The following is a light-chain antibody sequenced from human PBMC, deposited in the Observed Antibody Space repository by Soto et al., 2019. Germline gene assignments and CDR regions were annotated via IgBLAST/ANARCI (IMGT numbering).Light chain of an antibody. V-gene: IGKV3-15*01. Sequence: EIVMTQSPATLSVSPGERATLSCRASQRVSSDLAWYQQKPGQAPRLLIYGTYTRAPGIPARFGGSGSGTEFTLTISGLQSEDFAVYYCQQFNNWPWTFGQGTKVEVK. CDR2: GTY. J-gene: IGKJ1*01. CDR1: QRVSSD. CDR3: QQFNNWPWT.